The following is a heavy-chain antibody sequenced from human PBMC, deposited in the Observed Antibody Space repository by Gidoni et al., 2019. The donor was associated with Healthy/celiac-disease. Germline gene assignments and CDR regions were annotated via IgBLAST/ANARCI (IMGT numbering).Heavy chain of an antibody. J-gene: IGHJ4*02. Sequence: VQLQESGPGLVKPSESLYLTCTVSGGSISSYDWPWIRQPPGKGLEWIGSIYYSGSTNYPPSLKSRVTISLATSKNQFSLKLSSVTAADTAVYYCARGAYCGGDCYSPWYIDYWGQGTLVTVSS. CDR3: ARGAYCGGDCYSPWYIDY. D-gene: IGHD2-21*02. CDR1: GGSISSYD. V-gene: IGHV4-59*01. CDR2: IYYSGST.